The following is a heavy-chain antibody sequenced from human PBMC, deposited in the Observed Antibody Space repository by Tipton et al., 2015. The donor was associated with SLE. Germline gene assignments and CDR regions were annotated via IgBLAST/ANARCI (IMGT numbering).Heavy chain of an antibody. D-gene: IGHD6-6*01. CDR3: ARGYSSSSPFDY. CDR2: ISSSGSTI. J-gene: IGHJ4*02. Sequence: SLRLSCAASGFTFSDDYMSWIRQAPGKGLEWVSYISSSGSTIYYADSVKGRFTISRDNAKNSLYLQMNSLRTEDTAVYYCARGYSSSSPFDYWGQGTLVTISS. V-gene: IGHV3-11*04. CDR1: GFTFSDDY.